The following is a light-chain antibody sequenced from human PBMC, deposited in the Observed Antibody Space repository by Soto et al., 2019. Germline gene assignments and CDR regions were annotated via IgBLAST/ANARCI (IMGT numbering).Light chain of an antibody. J-gene: IGKJ1*01. CDR2: AAS. CDR3: QQSYSTPWT. Sequence: DMQLTQSPSSLSASAEDRVTITCRASQSISSYLNWYQQKPGEAPKLLIYAASSLQSGVPSRFSGSGSGTDFTLTISSLQPEDFATYYCQQSYSTPWTFGQGTKVDIK. CDR1: QSISSY. V-gene: IGKV1-39*01.